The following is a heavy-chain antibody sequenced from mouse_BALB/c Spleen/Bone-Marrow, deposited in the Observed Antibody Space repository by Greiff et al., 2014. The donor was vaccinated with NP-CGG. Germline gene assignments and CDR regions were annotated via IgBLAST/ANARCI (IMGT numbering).Heavy chain of an antibody. D-gene: IGHD1-1*01. CDR1: GYTFTSYV. J-gene: IGHJ4*01. Sequence: EVQLQQSGPELVKPGASVKMSCKASGYTFTSYVMHWVKQKPGQGPELIGYINPYNDGTKYNEKFKGKATLTSDKSSSTAYMELSSLTSEDSAVYYCARGITTVVPYAMDYWGQGTSVTVSS. V-gene: IGHV1-14*01. CDR3: ARGITTVVPYAMDY. CDR2: INPYNDGT.